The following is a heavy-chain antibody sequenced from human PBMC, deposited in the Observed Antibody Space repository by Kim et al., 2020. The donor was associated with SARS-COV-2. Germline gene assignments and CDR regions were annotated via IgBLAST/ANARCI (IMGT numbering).Heavy chain of an antibody. V-gene: IGHV3-30*18. CDR1: GFTFSSYG. CDR2: ISYDGSNK. Sequence: GGSLRLSCAASGFTFSSYGMHWVRQAPGKGLEWVAVISYDGSNKYYADSVKGRFTISRDNSKNTLYLQMNSLRAEDTAVYYCAKEGRRAVAGTWLDYWGQGTLVTVSS. D-gene: IGHD6-19*01. CDR3: AKEGRRAVAGTWLDY. J-gene: IGHJ4*02.